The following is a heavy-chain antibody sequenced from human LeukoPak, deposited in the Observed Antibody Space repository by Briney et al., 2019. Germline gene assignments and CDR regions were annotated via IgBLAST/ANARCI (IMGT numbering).Heavy chain of an antibody. V-gene: IGHV3-23*01. CDR3: AKDRHDSSGYYHY. CDR1: GFTFSSYA. Sequence: SGGSLRLSCAASGFTFSSYAMCWVRQAPGKGLEWVSAISGSGGSTYYADSVKGRFTISRDNSKNTLYLQMNSLRAEDTAVYYCAKDRHDSSGYYHYWGQGTLVTVSS. CDR2: ISGSGGST. J-gene: IGHJ4*02. D-gene: IGHD3-22*01.